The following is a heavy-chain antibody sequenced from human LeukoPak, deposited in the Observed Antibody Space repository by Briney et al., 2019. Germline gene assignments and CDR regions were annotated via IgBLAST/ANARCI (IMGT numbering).Heavy chain of an antibody. D-gene: IGHD6-19*01. Sequence: ASVKVSCRASGYTFTSYGISWVRQAPGQGLEWMGWISAYNGNTNYAQKLQGRITMTTDTSTSTAYMELRSLRSDDTAVYYCARDLQWLAPTRFDYWGQGTLVTVSS. CDR3: ARDLQWLAPTRFDY. CDR1: GYTFTSYG. J-gene: IGHJ4*02. V-gene: IGHV1-18*04. CDR2: ISAYNGNT.